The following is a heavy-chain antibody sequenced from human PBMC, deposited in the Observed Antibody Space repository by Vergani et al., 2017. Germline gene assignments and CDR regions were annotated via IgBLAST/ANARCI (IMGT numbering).Heavy chain of an antibody. Sequence: EVQLLQSEGAVVQPGGSLRLSCVASGFTFSSHAMSWVRQGHGQGLWWVSSIQNTGDSTHYADSVKGRFTISRDNSKNTLYLQMNSLRVEDTAVYYCGRGSDNYNWGQGTLVTVSS. V-gene: IGHV3-23*01. CDR2: IQNTGDST. CDR3: GRGSDNYN. J-gene: IGHJ4*02. D-gene: IGHD5-24*01. CDR1: GFTFSSHA.